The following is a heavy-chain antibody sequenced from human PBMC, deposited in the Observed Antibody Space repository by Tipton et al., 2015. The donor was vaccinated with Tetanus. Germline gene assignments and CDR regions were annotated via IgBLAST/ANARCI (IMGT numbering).Heavy chain of an antibody. CDR3: ARANYAFPNKGPFDF. J-gene: IGHJ4*02. Sequence: GLVKPSETLSLTCTVSGGSISSGDHQWNWIRQPPGKGLEWLAYISPSGRTNSNYSLKSRITIPQDKSKNQFSLKLTSVTAADTAVYYCARANYAFPNKGPFDFWGQGILVLVSS. D-gene: IGHD3-3*01. CDR2: ISPSGRT. V-gene: IGHV4-61*08. CDR1: GGSISSGDHQ.